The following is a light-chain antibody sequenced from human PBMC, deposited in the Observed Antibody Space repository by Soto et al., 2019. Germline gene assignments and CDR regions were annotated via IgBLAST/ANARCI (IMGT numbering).Light chain of an antibody. Sequence: QSALTQPASVSGSAGQSITISCSGTMRDVGAYNLVSWYQQHPGTAPKLIIYEVSNRPSGVSNRFSGSKSGNTASLTISGLQAEDEADYYCSSYTSSSTPPYVFGTGTKLTVL. CDR3: SSYTSSSTPPYV. CDR1: MRDVGAYNL. V-gene: IGLV2-14*01. CDR2: EVS. J-gene: IGLJ1*01.